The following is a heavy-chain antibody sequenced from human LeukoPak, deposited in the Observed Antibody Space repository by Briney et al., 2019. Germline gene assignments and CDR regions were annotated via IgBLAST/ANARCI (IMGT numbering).Heavy chain of an antibody. CDR3: ARGPNSNWSGLDF. V-gene: IGHV3-53*01. J-gene: IGHJ4*02. CDR2: ILTAGKT. CDR1: GFTVSSNF. Sequence: GGSLRLSCAASGFTVSSNFMSWVRQAPGKGLEWVSVILTAGKTYYADSVKGRFTVSRDNAKNTLYLQVNNLRAEDTAVYYCARGPNSNWSGLDFWGQGTLLTVSS. D-gene: IGHD6-6*01.